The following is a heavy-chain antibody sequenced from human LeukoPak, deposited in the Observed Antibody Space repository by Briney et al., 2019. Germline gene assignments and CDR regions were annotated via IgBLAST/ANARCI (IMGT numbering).Heavy chain of an antibody. Sequence: GESLKISCKGSGYSFTSYWIGWVRQMPGKGLEWMGIIYPGDSDTRYSPSFQGQVTISADKSISTAYLQWSSLKASDTAMCYCARRSQLRLGEYYFDYWGQGTLVTVSS. CDR1: GYSFTSYW. J-gene: IGHJ4*02. CDR3: ARRSQLRLGEYYFDY. CDR2: IYPGDSDT. D-gene: IGHD3-16*01. V-gene: IGHV5-51*01.